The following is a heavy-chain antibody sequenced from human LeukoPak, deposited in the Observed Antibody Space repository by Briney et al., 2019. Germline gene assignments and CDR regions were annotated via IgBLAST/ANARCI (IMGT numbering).Heavy chain of an antibody. CDR3: ARRYSYGFYYFDY. J-gene: IGHJ4*02. D-gene: IGHD5-18*01. CDR2: IYYSGST. CDR1: GGSISSYY. Sequence: SETLSLTCTVSGGSISSYYWSWIRQPPGKGLEWIGYIYYSGSTNYNPSLKSRVTISVDTSKNQFSLKLSSVTAADTAVYFCARRYSYGFYYFDYWGQGTLVTVSS. V-gene: IGHV4-59*01.